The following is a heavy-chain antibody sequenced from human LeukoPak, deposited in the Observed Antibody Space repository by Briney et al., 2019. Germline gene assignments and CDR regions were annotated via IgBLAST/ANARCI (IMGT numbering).Heavy chain of an antibody. Sequence: ASVKVSCKASGYTFTSYAMNWVRQAPGQGLEWMGWINTNTGNPTYAQGFTGRFVFSLDTSVSTAYLQISSLKAEDTAVYYCARASVVVPAASSDFDYWGQGTLVTVSS. CDR1: GYTFTSYA. CDR3: ARASVVVPAASSDFDY. D-gene: IGHD2-2*01. J-gene: IGHJ4*02. V-gene: IGHV7-4-1*02. CDR2: INTNTGNP.